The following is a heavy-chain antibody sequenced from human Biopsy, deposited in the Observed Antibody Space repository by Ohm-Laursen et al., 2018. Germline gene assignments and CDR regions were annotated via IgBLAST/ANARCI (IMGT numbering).Heavy chain of an antibody. CDR1: GFTFNRSA. D-gene: IGHD2-21*02. J-gene: IGHJ4*02. CDR3: ASRPNCGGDCSSGFDY. V-gene: IGHV1-58*02. Sequence: SVKVSCKASGFTFNRSAMQWVRQARGQRLEWIGWIVVGGGNTNYAQKFQESVTITRGMSTSTAYMELSSLRSEDTAVYYCASRPNCGGDCSSGFDYWGQGTLVTVSS. CDR2: IVVGGGNT.